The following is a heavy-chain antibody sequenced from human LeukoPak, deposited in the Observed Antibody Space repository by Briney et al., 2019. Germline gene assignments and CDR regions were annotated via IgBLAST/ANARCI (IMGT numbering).Heavy chain of an antibody. J-gene: IGHJ5*02. CDR1: GGSISSGGYY. D-gene: IGHD2-8*01. CDR3: ARVYAQRNWFDP. Sequence: PSETLSLTCTVSGGSISSGGYYWSWIRQHPGKGLEWIGYIYYSGSTCYNPSLKSRVTISVDTSKNQFSLKLSSVTAADTAIYYCARVYAQRNWFDPWGQGTLVTVFS. CDR2: IYYSGST. V-gene: IGHV4-31*03.